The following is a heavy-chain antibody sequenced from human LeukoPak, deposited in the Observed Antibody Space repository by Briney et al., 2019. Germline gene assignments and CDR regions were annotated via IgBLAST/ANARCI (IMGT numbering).Heavy chain of an antibody. V-gene: IGHV4-59*08. CDR3: ARHKYPAGDNLDY. D-gene: IGHD2-2*01. CDR1: GGSISSYY. CDR2: IYYSGST. J-gene: IGHJ4*02. Sequence: PSETLSLTCTVSGGSISSYYWSWTRQPPGKGLEWIGYIYYSGSTNYNPSLKSRVTISVDTSKNQFSLKLSSVTAADTAVYYCARHKYPAGDNLDYWGQGTLVTVSS.